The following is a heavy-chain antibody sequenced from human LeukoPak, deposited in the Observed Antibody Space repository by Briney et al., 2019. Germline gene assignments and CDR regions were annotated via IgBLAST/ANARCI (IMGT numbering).Heavy chain of an antibody. V-gene: IGHV1-2*06. CDR3: ARDLHFWSGNYDVYYFDY. D-gene: IGHD3-3*02. J-gene: IGHJ4*02. Sequence: ASVKVSCKASGYTFTGYYMHWVRQAPGQGLEWMGRINPNSGGTNYAQKFQGRVTMTRDTSISTAYMELSRLRSDDTAVYYCARDLHFWSGNYDVYYFDYWGQGTLVTVSS. CDR2: INPNSGGT. CDR1: GYTFTGYY.